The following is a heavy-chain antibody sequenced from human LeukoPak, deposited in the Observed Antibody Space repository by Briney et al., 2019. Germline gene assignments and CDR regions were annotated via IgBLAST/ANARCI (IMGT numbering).Heavy chain of an antibody. CDR2: TSWNSGSI. D-gene: IGHD6-13*01. V-gene: IGHV3-9*01. CDR1: GFSFDDYA. CDR3: AKGYSSSWTLPFDY. J-gene: IGHJ4*02. Sequence: GGSLRLSCAASGFSFDDYAMHWVRQAPGKGLEWVSGTSWNSGSIGYADSVKGRFTISKDNVKNSLYLHMSTLRAEDTAFYYCAKGYSSSWTLPFDYWGQGTLVTVSS.